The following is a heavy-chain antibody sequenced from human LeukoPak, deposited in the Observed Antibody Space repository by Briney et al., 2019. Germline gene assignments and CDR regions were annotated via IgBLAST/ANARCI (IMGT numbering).Heavy chain of an antibody. D-gene: IGHD3-10*01. Sequence: SDTLSLTCAVYGGSFSGYYWSWIRQPPGKGLEWIGEINHSGSTNYNPSLKSRVTISVDTSKNQFSLKLSSVTAADTAVYYCARGPRLITMVRGAVFDYWGQGTLVTVSS. CDR3: ARGPRLITMVRGAVFDY. V-gene: IGHV4-34*01. J-gene: IGHJ4*02. CDR1: GGSFSGYY. CDR2: INHSGST.